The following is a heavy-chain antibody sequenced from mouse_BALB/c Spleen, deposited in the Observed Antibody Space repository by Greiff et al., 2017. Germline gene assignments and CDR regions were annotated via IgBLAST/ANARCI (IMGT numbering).Heavy chain of an antibody. CDR2: ISTKSNNNAT. CDR3: TRRGLLCYYAMDY. D-gene: IGHD2-1*01. J-gene: IGHJ4*01. Sequence: EVQLQESGGGLVQPGGSMKLSCVASGFTFSNYWMNWVRQTPEKGLEWVAEISTKSNNNATHYAESVKGRFTISRDDSKSSVYLQMNNLRAEDTGIYYGTRRGLLCYYAMDYWGQGTSVTVSS. CDR1: GFTFSNYW. V-gene: IGHV6-6*02.